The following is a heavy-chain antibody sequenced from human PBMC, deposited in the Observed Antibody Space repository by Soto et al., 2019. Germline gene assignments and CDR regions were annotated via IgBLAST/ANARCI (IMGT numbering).Heavy chain of an antibody. D-gene: IGHD1-26*01. CDR1: GFTFSSYG. Sequence: QVQLVESGGGVVQPGRSLRLSCAASGFTFSSYGMHWVRQAPGKGLEWVAVISYDGSNKYYADSVKGRFTISRDNSKNTLYLQMNSLRAEDTAVYYCAKGTEWELTPYFDYWGQGTLVTVSS. V-gene: IGHV3-30*18. CDR3: AKGTEWELTPYFDY. J-gene: IGHJ4*02. CDR2: ISYDGSNK.